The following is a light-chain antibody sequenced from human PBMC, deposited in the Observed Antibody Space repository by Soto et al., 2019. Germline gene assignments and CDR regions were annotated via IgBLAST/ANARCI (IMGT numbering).Light chain of an antibody. CDR1: QSVRSR. V-gene: IGKV3-20*01. CDR3: QQYGSSGT. Sequence: EIVMTQSPTNVSLSPGERVTLSCRASQSVRSRVAWSQQKPGQAPRRLIYGASNRATGIPDRFSGSGSGTDFTLTISRLEPEDFAVYYCQQYGSSGTFGQGTKVDIK. CDR2: GAS. J-gene: IGKJ1*01.